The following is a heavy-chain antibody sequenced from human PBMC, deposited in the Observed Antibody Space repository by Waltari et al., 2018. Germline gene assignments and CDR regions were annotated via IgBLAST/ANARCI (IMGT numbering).Heavy chain of an antibody. D-gene: IGHD5-12*01. J-gene: IGHJ4*02. CDR3: ARGRRDGYKIDY. CDR2: INRSGST. Sequence: QVQLQQWGAGLLKPSETLSLTCAVYGGSFSGYYWSWIRQPPGKGLEWIGEINRSGSTNYNPSLKSRVTISVDTSKRQFSLKLSSVTAADTAVYYCARGRRDGYKIDYWGQGTLVTVSS. V-gene: IGHV4-34*01. CDR1: GGSFSGYY.